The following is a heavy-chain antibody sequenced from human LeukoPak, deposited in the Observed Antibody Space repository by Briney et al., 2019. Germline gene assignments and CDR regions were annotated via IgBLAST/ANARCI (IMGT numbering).Heavy chain of an antibody. V-gene: IGHV3-23*01. Sequence: GGSLRLSCAASGFSFSIYAMNWIRQAPGKGLEWVSAMSGSGGNTYYADSVKGRFTISRDNSKNTLYLQMNSLRAEDTAVYYCAKVGYGTTVITAFYYYGMDVGGQGTTVTVSS. D-gene: IGHD4-17*01. CDR2: MSGSGGNT. CDR3: AKVGYGTTVITAFYYYGMDV. J-gene: IGHJ6*02. CDR1: GFSFSIYA.